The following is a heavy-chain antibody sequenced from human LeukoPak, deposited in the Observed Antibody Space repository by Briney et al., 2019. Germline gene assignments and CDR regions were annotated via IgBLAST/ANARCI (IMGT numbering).Heavy chain of an antibody. J-gene: IGHJ5*02. Sequence: SVKVSCKASGVTFSSYAISWVRQAAGQGLEWMGRIIPIFGTATYSQKFQGRVTITTDESTSTAYMELSSLRSEDTAVYYCARESPQGIVVVVAENWFDPWGQGALVTVSS. CDR3: ARESPQGIVVVVAENWFDP. CDR2: IIPIFGTA. CDR1: GVTFSSYA. D-gene: IGHD2-15*01. V-gene: IGHV1-69*05.